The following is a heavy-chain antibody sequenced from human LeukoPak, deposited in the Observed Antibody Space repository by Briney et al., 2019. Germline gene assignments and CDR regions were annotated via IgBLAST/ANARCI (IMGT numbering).Heavy chain of an antibody. D-gene: IGHD6-19*01. V-gene: IGHV4-38-2*02. J-gene: IGHJ5*01. CDR2: MYHSGST. Sequence: PSETLSLTCTVSRYSISSGYYWGWIRQPPGKGLEWIGSMYHSGSTYYNPSLKSRVTISVDTFKNQFSLKLTSVTAADTAVYYCARHQVSGWYLNWFDSWGQGTLVTVSS. CDR3: ARHQVSGWYLNWFDS. CDR1: RYSISSGYY.